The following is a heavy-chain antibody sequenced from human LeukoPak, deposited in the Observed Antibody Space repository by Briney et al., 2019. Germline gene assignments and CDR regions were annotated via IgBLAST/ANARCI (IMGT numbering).Heavy chain of an antibody. CDR1: GDSISSYY. CDR2: IYYSGST. CDR3: ATGYYYGSSGFFDS. Sequence: SETLSLTCTVSGDSISSYYWSWIRQPPGKGLEWIGYIYYSGSTNYNPSFESRVTMSVDTSKNQFSLKLNSVTAADTAVYYCATGYYYGSSGFFDSWGQGTLVTLSS. V-gene: IGHV4-59*01. D-gene: IGHD3-22*01. J-gene: IGHJ4*02.